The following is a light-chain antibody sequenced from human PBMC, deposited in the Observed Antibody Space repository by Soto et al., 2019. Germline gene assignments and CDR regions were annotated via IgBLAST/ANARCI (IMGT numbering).Light chain of an antibody. CDR1: QILLHSNGYNY. CDR2: LGS. V-gene: IGKV2-28*01. J-gene: IGKJ5*01. CDR3: MQALQTPA. Sequence: IVMTQSPFSQPVKPGEPASIPCRSSQILLHSNGYNYLDRYLQKPGQSPXRLIYLGSNRASGVPDRFSGRGSGTDFTLKISRVEAEAVGVYYCMQALQTPAFGQGTR.